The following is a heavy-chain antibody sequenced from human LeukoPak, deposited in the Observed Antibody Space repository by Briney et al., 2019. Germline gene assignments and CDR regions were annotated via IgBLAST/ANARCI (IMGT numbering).Heavy chain of an antibody. V-gene: IGHV4-30-2*01. CDR1: GGSISSGGYY. Sequence: SETLSLTCTVSGGSISSGGYYWSWIRQPPGKGLEWIGYIYHSGSTYYNPSLKSRVTISVDRSKNQFSLKLSSVTAADTAVYYCARGVPIVVVPAAPRGWLDPWGQGTLVTVSS. D-gene: IGHD2-2*01. J-gene: IGHJ5*02. CDR2: IYHSGST. CDR3: ARGVPIVVVPAAPRGWLDP.